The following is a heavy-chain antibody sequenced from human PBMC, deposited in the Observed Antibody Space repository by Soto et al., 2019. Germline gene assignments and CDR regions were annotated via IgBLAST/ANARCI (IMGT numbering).Heavy chain of an antibody. CDR3: ARFLGDYYYYYGMDV. D-gene: IGHD3-3*01. CDR1: GGSISSSSYC. V-gene: IGHV4-39*01. J-gene: IGHJ6*02. CDR2: IYYSGST. Sequence: PSETLSLACTVSGGSISSSSYCWGWIRQPPGKGLEWIGSIYYSGSTYYNPSLKSRVTISVDTSKNQFSLKLSSVTAAETAVYYCARFLGDYYYYYGMDVWGQGTTVTVSS.